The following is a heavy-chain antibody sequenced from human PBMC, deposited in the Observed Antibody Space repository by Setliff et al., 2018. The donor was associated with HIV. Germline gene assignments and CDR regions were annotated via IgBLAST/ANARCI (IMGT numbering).Heavy chain of an antibody. V-gene: IGHV4-39*07. CDR3: VRDDYGYNGKGFDY. CDR1: RDSIRNGAYY. J-gene: IGHJ4*02. Sequence: KPSETLSLTCTVSRDSIRNGAYYWGWIRQPPGKGLEWIGSIYYSGSAYYNPSFKSRVTLSVDTSNNQISLRLSSVTAADTAMYYCVRDDYGYNGKGFDYWGPGTLVTVSS. CDR2: IYYSGSA. D-gene: IGHD4-17*01.